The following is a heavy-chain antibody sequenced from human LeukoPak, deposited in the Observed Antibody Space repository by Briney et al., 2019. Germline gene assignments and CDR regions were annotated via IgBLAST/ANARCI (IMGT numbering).Heavy chain of an antibody. V-gene: IGHV4-59*01. Sequence: PSETLSLTCTVSSGSISSYYWSWIRQPPGKGLEWIGYIYYSGSTNYNPSLKSRVTISVDTSKNQFSLKLSSVTAADTAVYYCARDKGLWFGELSGAFDYWGQGTLVTVSS. J-gene: IGHJ4*02. D-gene: IGHD3-10*01. CDR2: IYYSGST. CDR3: ARDKGLWFGELSGAFDY. CDR1: SGSISSYY.